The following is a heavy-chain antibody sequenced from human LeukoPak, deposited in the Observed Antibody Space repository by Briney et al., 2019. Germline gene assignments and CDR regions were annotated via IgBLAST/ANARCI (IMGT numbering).Heavy chain of an antibody. V-gene: IGHV2-26*01. CDR2: ISSNDAK. J-gene: IGHJ4*02. CDR1: GFSLNNARVS. CDR3: ALTSTSDFDY. Sequence: SGPTLVNPTETLTLTCSVSGFSLNNARVSVSWIRQPPGKALEWLAHISSNDAKSYSTSLKSRLTISKDTSKSQVVLTMTNMDPVDTATYYCALTSTSDFDYWGQGTLVTVPS.